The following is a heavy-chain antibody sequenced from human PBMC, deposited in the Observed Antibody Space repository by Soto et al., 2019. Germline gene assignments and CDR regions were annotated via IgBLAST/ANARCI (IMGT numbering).Heavy chain of an antibody. D-gene: IGHD6-19*01. Sequence: EVQLVESGGGLVQPGRSLRLSCAASGFTFDDYVMHWVRQAPGKGLEWVSGISWNSGSIGYADSVKGRFTISRDNAKNSLYLQMNSLRAEDTALYYCAKDATFRAVAGSPSYWYFDLWGRGTLVTVSS. CDR3: AKDATFRAVAGSPSYWYFDL. CDR1: GFTFDDYV. V-gene: IGHV3-9*01. CDR2: ISWNSGSI. J-gene: IGHJ2*01.